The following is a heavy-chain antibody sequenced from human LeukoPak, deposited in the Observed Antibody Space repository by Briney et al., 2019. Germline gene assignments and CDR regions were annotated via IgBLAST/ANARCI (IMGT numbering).Heavy chain of an antibody. V-gene: IGHV3-7*01. CDR3: ARDSYDILTGYYKGSIGYYYYGMDV. J-gene: IGHJ6*02. D-gene: IGHD3-9*01. CDR2: IKQDGSEK. CDR1: GFTFSSYW. Sequence: GGSLRLSCAASGFTFSSYWMSWVRQAPGKGLEWVANIKQDGSEKYYVDSVKGRFTISRDNAKNSLYLQMNSLRAEDTAVYYCARDSYDILTGYYKGSIGYYYYGMDVWGQGTTVTVSS.